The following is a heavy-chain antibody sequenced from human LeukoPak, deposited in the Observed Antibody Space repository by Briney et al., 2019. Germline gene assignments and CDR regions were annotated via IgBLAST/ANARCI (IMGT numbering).Heavy chain of an antibody. CDR2: INHSGST. Sequence: SETLSLTCTVSGGSISSYYWSWIRQPPGKGLEWIGEINHSGSTNYNPSLKRRGTISVDTSKNQFSLKLSSVTAADTAVYYCAREANYYGSGSYFEGTFDYWGQGSLVTVSS. D-gene: IGHD3-10*01. V-gene: IGHV4-34*01. CDR1: GGSISSYY. CDR3: AREANYYGSGSYFEGTFDY. J-gene: IGHJ4*02.